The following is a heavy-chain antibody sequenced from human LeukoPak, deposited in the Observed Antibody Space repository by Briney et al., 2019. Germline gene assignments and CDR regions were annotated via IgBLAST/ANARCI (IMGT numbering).Heavy chain of an antibody. CDR3: ARGRWPDY. V-gene: IGHV3-7*03. Sequence: GSLRLSCAASGFTFSNHWMTWVRQAPGKGLEWVANIKEDGSEIYYVDSVKGRFTISRDNSKNSLYLQMNSLRAEDTAVYYCARGRWPDYWGQGTLVTVSS. CDR1: GFTFSNHW. D-gene: IGHD5-24*01. CDR2: IKEDGSEI. J-gene: IGHJ4*02.